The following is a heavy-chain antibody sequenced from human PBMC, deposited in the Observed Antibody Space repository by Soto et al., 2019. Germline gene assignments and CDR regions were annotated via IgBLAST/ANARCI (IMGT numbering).Heavy chain of an antibody. CDR2: INSDGSST. V-gene: IGHV3-74*01. CDR3: VRGEGGWENY. J-gene: IGHJ4*02. CDR1: GFTFSSYW. D-gene: IGHD1-26*01. Sequence: GGSLRLSCAASGFTFSSYWVHWVRQAPGKGLVWVSRINSDGSSTTYADSVKGRFTISRDNAKNTLYLQMNSLRAEDAAVYYCVRGEGGWENYWGQGTLVTVSS.